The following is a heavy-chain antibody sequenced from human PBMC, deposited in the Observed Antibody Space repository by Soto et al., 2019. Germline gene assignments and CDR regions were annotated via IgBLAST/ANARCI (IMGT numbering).Heavy chain of an antibody. CDR2: IYYSGST. D-gene: IGHD6-19*01. J-gene: IGHJ4*02. V-gene: IGHV4-59*01. Sequence: PSETLSLTCSVSGGSMDTYYWTWIRQPPGKGLEWIGYIYYSGSTNYNPSLKSRVSISLHTSKSHFSLKLSSVTAADMAVYYCARGVDRQWADYWGQGTLVTVSS. CDR1: GGSMDTYY. CDR3: ARGVDRQWADY.